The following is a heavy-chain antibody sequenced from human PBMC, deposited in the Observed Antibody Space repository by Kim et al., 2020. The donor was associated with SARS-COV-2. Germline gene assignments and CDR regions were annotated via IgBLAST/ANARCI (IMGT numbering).Heavy chain of an antibody. D-gene: IGHD3-3*01. J-gene: IGHJ3*02. Sequence: GGSLRLSCTASGFTFGDYAMSWVRQAPGKGLEWVGFIRSKAYGGTTEYAASVKGRLTISRDDSKGIAYLQMHSLKTEDTAVSYCTRVLDGGAFDIWGQGTMVTVSS. V-gene: IGHV3-49*04. CDR3: TRVLDGGAFDI. CDR2: IRSKAYGGTT. CDR1: GFTFGDYA.